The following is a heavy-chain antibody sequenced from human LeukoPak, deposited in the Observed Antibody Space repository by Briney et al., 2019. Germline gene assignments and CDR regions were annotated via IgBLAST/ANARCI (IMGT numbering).Heavy chain of an antibody. CDR2: IYYSRST. J-gene: IGHJ3*02. CDR1: VGSISSYY. CDR3: ARQVAGSAFDI. V-gene: IGHV4-59*08. Sequence: SSETLSLTCTVSVGSISSYYWGWFRQPPGQGMGLNGYIYYSRSTNDNPSLKSRVTISVDTSKNHVSLKLSSVTAADTAVYYCARQVAGSAFDIWGQGTMVTVSS.